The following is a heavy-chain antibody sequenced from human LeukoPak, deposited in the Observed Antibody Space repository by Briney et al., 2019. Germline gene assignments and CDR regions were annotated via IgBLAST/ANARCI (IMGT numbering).Heavy chain of an antibody. CDR1: GGSFSDYY. D-gene: IGHD3-22*01. J-gene: IGHJ4*02. CDR3: AREALGYYYDSSAEEVDY. Sequence: SETLSLTCAVYGGSFSDYYWSWIRQPAGKGLEWIGRIYTSGSTNYNPSLKSRVTISVDTSKNQFSLKLSSVTAADTAVYYCAREALGYYYDSSAEEVDYWGQGTLVTVSS. CDR2: IYTSGST. V-gene: IGHV4-4*07.